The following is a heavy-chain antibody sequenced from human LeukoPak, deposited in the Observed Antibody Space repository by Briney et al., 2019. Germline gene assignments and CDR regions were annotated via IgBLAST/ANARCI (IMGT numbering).Heavy chain of an antibody. CDR3: ASWAEGASDY. Sequence: GGSLRLSCAASGFTFSSCSMNWVRQAPGKGPEWVSYISSSSSTIYYADSVKGRFTISRDNAKNSLYLQMNSLRAEDTAVYYCASWAEGASDYWGQGTLVTVSS. D-gene: IGHD3-16*01. J-gene: IGHJ4*02. CDR1: GFTFSSCS. CDR2: ISSSSSTI. V-gene: IGHV3-48*01.